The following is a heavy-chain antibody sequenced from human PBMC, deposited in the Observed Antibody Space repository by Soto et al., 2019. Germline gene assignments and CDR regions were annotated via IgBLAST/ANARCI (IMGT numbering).Heavy chain of an antibody. J-gene: IGHJ4*02. V-gene: IGHV4-34*01. D-gene: IGHD2-8*01. CDR3: ARGAILYTINKY. Sequence: PSETLSLTCAVYGGSFSGYYWSCIRQPPGKGLEWIGEINHSGSTNYNPSLKSRVTISVDTSKNQFSLKLSSVTAADTAVYYCARGAILYTINKYWGQGTLVTVSS. CDR1: GGSFSGYY. CDR2: INHSGST.